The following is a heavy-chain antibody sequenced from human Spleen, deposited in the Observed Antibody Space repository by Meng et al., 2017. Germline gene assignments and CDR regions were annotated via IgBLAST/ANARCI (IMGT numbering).Heavy chain of an antibody. CDR3: ARGPTTMAHDFDY. Sequence: QRWAPRRLFPWGPPLPSSLGSVGAFRDSCFSLTRQPPGKGLQWIGEINHSGGTNDHPTLESRATISVDTSQNNLSLKLSSVTAADSAVYYCARGPTTMAHDFDYWGQGTLVTVSS. V-gene: IGHV4-34*04. CDR2: INHSGGT. CDR1: VGAFRDSC. J-gene: IGHJ4*02. D-gene: IGHD4-11*01.